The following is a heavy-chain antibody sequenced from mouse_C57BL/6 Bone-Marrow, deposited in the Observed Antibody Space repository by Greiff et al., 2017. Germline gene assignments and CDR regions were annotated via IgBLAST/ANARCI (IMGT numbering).Heavy chain of an antibody. D-gene: IGHD4-1*01. CDR1: GFTFSSYG. V-gene: IGHV5-6*01. CDR3: ASQLGGFDY. Sequence: EVQGVESGGDLVKPGGSLKLSCAASGFTFSSYGMSWVRQTPDKRLEWVATISSGGSYTYYTESVKGRFTISRDNAKNTLYLQMSSLKSEDTAMYYCASQLGGFDYWGQGTTLTVSS. CDR2: ISSGGSYT. J-gene: IGHJ2*01.